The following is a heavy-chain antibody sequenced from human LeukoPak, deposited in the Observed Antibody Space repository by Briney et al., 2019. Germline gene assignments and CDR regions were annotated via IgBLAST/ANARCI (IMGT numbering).Heavy chain of an antibody. V-gene: IGHV3-21*01. D-gene: IGHD2-21*02. CDR3: ARVMVTLGPYYYYGMDV. Sequence: GGSLRLSCAAPVFTFSSDSMNSGRQAPAWGLEWVSPISSSSSDIYYADSVKGRFTISRDNAKNSLYLQMNSLRAEDTAVYYCARVMVTLGPYYYYGMDVWGQGTTVTVSS. CDR1: VFTFSSDS. CDR2: ISSSSSDI. J-gene: IGHJ6*02.